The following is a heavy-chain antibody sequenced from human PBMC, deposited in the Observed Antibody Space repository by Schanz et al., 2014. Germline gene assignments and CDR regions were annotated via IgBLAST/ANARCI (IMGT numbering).Heavy chain of an antibody. CDR1: GDSISGSY. CDR3: ARARFTGYYMDV. CDR2: IYYSGST. V-gene: IGHV4-59*01. Sequence: QVQLQESGPGLVKPSETLSLTCTVSGDSISGSYWSWIRQPPGKGLEWIGYIYYSGSTDYNPSLNARVNMSVDPSQKQFSLKLSSVTAEDTAVYYCARARFTGYYMDVWGQGTAVTVSS. D-gene: IGHD3-9*01. J-gene: IGHJ6*02.